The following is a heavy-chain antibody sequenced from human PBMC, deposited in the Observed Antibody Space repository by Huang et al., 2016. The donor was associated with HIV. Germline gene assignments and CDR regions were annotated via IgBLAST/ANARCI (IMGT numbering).Heavy chain of an antibody. CDR3: ARSAYGDLDY. J-gene: IGHJ4*02. CDR1: GYTFTNYD. CDR2: MNPNTGNT. V-gene: IGHV1-8*02. D-gene: IGHD4-17*01. Sequence: QVHLVQSGAEVKKPGASVKVSCKASGYTFTNYDINWVRQAPGRGLEGMVLMNPNTGNTGFAQSFQCGVTMTRKTSITTAYMELTSLTSEDTAVYYCARSAYGDLDYWGLGTLVIVSS.